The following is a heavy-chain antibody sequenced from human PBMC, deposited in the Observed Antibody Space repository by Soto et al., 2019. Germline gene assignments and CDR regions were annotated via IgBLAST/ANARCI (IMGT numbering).Heavy chain of an antibody. CDR2: IMQDGSDT. Sequence: GGSLRLSCTASGFSLSTSWMTWVRQAPGKGLEWVANIMQDGSDTTYADSVRGRFTISRDNARNTLYLQMNSLRAEDTAVYYCVRDDIGVGLHYWGLGTPVTVSS. D-gene: IGHD1-26*01. CDR3: VRDDIGVGLHY. V-gene: IGHV3-7*01. CDR1: GFSLSTSW. J-gene: IGHJ4*02.